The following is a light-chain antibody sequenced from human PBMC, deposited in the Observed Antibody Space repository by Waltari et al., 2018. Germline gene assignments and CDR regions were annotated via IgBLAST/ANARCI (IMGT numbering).Light chain of an antibody. Sequence: DIQMTQSPSMLSASVGDRVTITCRARQNINMYFAWYQQKPGKAPKFVIYDASKSEVPSKFSGSGSGTEFTLTISSLQPDDSATYYCQQYSSSSPWAFGQGTKVEIK. J-gene: IGKJ1*01. V-gene: IGKV1-5*01. CDR3: QQYSSSSPWA. CDR1: QNINMY. CDR2: DAS.